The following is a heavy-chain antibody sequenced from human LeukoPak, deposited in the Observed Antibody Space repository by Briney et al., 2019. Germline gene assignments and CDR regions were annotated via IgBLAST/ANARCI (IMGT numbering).Heavy chain of an antibody. CDR1: GASISSYY. CDR3: ARGGPYCSGGSCSDY. CDR2: IDYSGST. J-gene: IGHJ4*02. V-gene: IGHV4-59*08. D-gene: IGHD2-15*01. Sequence: PSETLSLTCTVSGASISSYYWSWIRQPPGKGLEWIGYIDYSGSTNYNPSLKSRVTISVDTSKDQFSLKLSSATAADTAVYYCARGGPYCSGGSCSDYWGQGILVTVSS.